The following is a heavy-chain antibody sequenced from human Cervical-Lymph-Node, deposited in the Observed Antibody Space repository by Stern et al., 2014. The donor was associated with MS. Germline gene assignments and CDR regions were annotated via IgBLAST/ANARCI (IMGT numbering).Heavy chain of an antibody. CDR1: RGSISSDDYY. CDR2: IHSTGTT. J-gene: IGHJ5*02. V-gene: IGHV4-30-4*01. D-gene: IGHD2-21*02. Sequence: AQLEESRPGLVKPSQTLSLTCTVSRGSISSDDYYWTWIRQHPVKGLEWMGYIHSTGTTYYDTSLKSRVSLSLDTSKNQFSLKMKSVTAADTAVYYCAVTPGTNWFDPWGQGTLVTVSS. CDR3: AVTPGTNWFDP.